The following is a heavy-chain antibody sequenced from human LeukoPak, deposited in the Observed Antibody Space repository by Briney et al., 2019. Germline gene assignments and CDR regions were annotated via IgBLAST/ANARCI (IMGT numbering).Heavy chain of an antibody. Sequence: SQTLSLTCTVSGGSISSGDYYWSWIRQPPRKGLEWIGYIYYSGSTYYNPSLKSRVTISVDTSKNQFSLKLSSVTAADTAVYYCASRGGSGSSDSRVYYYYGMDVWGKGTTVTVSS. CDR1: GGSISSGDYY. J-gene: IGHJ6*04. CDR2: IYYSGST. V-gene: IGHV4-30-4*01. CDR3: ASRGGSGSSDSRVYYYYGMDV. D-gene: IGHD3-10*01.